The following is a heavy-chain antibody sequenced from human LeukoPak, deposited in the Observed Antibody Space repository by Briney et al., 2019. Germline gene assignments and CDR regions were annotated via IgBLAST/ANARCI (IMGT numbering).Heavy chain of an antibody. Sequence: GESLKISCKGSGYSFTRYWIGRVRQMPGKGLEWMGIIYPGDSETGYSPSFQGQVTISADKSISTAYLQWSSLKDSDTAMYYCAIRDGYNYRYWGQGTLVTVSS. CDR1: GYSFTRYW. V-gene: IGHV5-51*01. J-gene: IGHJ4*02. D-gene: IGHD5-24*01. CDR2: IYPGDSET. CDR3: AIRDGYNYRY.